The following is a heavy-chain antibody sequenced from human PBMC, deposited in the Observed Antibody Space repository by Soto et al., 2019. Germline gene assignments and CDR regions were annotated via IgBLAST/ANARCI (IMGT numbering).Heavy chain of an antibody. D-gene: IGHD1-26*01. V-gene: IGHV1-2*02. J-gene: IGHJ4*02. Sequence: ASVKVSCKASGYTFTGHYIHWVRQAPEQGPEWMGEIGPETGATRYAQKFQGRVTMTRDMSITTVYMELNNLSPDDTAVYYCGRGRSGQIVVFYWGQGTPVTSPQ. CDR3: GRGRSGQIVVFY. CDR2: IGPETGAT. CDR1: GYTFTGHY.